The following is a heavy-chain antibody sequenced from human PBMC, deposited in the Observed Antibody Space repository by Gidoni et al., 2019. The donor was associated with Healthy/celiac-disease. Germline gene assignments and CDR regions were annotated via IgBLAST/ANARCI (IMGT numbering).Heavy chain of an antibody. CDR3: ARDYRPDAFDI. J-gene: IGHJ3*02. CDR1: GFTFSSYA. CDR2: ISYDGSNK. D-gene: IGHD1-26*01. Sequence: QVQLVESGGGVVQPGRSLRLSWAASGFTFSSYAMHWVRQAPGKGLEWVAVISYDGSNKYYADSVKGRFTISRDNSKNTLYLQMNSLRAEDTAVYYCARDYRPDAFDIWGQGTMVTVSS. V-gene: IGHV3-30-3*01.